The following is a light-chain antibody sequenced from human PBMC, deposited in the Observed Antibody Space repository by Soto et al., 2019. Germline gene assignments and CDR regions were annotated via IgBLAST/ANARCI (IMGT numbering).Light chain of an antibody. CDR3: GSYTSSSTRGV. CDR2: EVS. CDR1: SSDVGGYNY. V-gene: IGLV2-14*01. Sequence: QSALTQPASVSGSPGQSITISCTGTSSDVGGYNYVSWYQQHPGKAPKLMIYEVSNRPSGVSNRFSGSKSGNTASLTISGLQAEDEADYYCGSYTSSSTRGVFGGGTKLTVL. J-gene: IGLJ2*01.